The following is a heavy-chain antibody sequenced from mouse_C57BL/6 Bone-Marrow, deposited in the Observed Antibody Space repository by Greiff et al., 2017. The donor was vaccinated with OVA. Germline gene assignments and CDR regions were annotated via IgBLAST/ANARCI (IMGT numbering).Heavy chain of an antibody. CDR2: ISNGGGST. D-gene: IGHD2-5*01. Sequence: EVKLVESGGGLVQPGGSLKLSCAASGFTFSDYYMYWVRQTPEKRLEWVAYISNGGGSTYYPDTVKGRFTISRDNAKNTLYLQMSRLKSEDTAMYYCARQVTTAMDYWGQGTSVTVSS. CDR3: ARQVTTAMDY. J-gene: IGHJ4*01. V-gene: IGHV5-12*01. CDR1: GFTFSDYY.